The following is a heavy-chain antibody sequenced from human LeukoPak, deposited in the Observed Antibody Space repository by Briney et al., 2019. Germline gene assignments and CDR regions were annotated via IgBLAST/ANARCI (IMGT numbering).Heavy chain of an antibody. J-gene: IGHJ4*02. D-gene: IGHD5-12*01. CDR2: INHSGST. CDR3: ARRLRPYYFDY. CDR1: GGSFSGYY. Sequence: SETLSLTCAVYGGSFSGYYWSWIRQPPVKGLEWIGEINHSGSTNYNPSLKSRVTISVDTSKNQFSLKLSSVTAADTAVYYCARRLRPYYFDYWGQGTLVTVSS. V-gene: IGHV4-34*01.